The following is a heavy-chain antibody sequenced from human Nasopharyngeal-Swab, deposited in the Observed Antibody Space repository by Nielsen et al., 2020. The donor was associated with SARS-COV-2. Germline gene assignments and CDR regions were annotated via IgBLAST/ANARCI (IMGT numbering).Heavy chain of an antibody. CDR2: ISSSSSYI. J-gene: IGHJ4*02. CDR1: GFTFSSYS. V-gene: IGHV3-21*01. Sequence: GESLMISCAASGFTFSSYSMNWVRQAPGKGLEWVSSISSSSSYIYYADSVKGRFTISRDNAKNSLYLQMNSLRAEDTAVYYCARDSCSGGSCYSDFDYWGQGTLVTVSS. CDR3: ARDSCSGGSCYSDFDY. D-gene: IGHD2-15*01.